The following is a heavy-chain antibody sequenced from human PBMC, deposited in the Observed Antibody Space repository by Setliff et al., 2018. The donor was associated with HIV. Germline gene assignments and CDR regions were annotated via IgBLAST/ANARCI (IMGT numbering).Heavy chain of an antibody. J-gene: IGHJ6*03. CDR3: ARASGFCSSTSCSTPPYMDV. CDR2: ISASSVSR. Sequence: PGESLRLSCAASGFTFSSYSMNWVRQAPGKGLEWVSYISASSVSRYYADSVKGRFTISRDNAKNSLYLQMNSLRAEDTAVYYCARASGFCSSTSCSTPPYMDVWGKGTTVTVSS. D-gene: IGHD2-2*01. V-gene: IGHV3-48*01. CDR1: GFTFSSYS.